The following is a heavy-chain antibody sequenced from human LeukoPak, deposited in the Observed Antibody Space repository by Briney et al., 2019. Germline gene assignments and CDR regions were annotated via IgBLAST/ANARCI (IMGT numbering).Heavy chain of an antibody. CDR3: ARAAGGWDKYYYYYIDV. Sequence: SETLSPTCTISGGSIYINNYYWVWIRQPPGEGLEWIASMYHSWSTYYNPSLKSRVSMALDTSKNQFSLKLSSVTAADTAVYYCARAAGGWDKYYYYYIDVWGKGTTVTVSS. V-gene: IGHV4-39*07. CDR2: MYHSWST. CDR1: GGSIYINNYY. J-gene: IGHJ6*03. D-gene: IGHD1-26*01.